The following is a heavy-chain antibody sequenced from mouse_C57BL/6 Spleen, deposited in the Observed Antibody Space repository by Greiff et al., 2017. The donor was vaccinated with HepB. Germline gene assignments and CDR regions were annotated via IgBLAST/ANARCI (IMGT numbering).Heavy chain of an antibody. Sequence: EVMLVESGGGLVKPGGSLKLSCAASGFTFSDYGMHWVRQAPEKGLEWVAYISSGSSTIYYADTVKGRFTISRDNAKNTLFLQMTSLRSEDTAMYYCAGEVLRDWYFDVWGTGTTVTVSS. J-gene: IGHJ1*03. V-gene: IGHV5-17*01. CDR1: GFTFSDYG. CDR3: AGEVLRDWYFDV. CDR2: ISSGSSTI. D-gene: IGHD1-1*01.